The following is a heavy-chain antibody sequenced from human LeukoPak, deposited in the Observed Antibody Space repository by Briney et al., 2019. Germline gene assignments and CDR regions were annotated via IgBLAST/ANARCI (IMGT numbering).Heavy chain of an antibody. D-gene: IGHD3-22*01. CDR2: IYYSVST. J-gene: IGHJ4*02. CDR1: GGSISNGDYY. CDR3: ARDRNYYDSRGWYFDY. V-gene: IGHV4-30-4*08. Sequence: SQTLSLTRTVSGGSISNGDYYWSWIRQPPGKGLGWIWDIYYSVSTYYNPSLKSRVTISVDTSKNQFSLKPSSVTAADTAVYYCARDRNYYDSRGWYFDYWGQGTLVTVSS.